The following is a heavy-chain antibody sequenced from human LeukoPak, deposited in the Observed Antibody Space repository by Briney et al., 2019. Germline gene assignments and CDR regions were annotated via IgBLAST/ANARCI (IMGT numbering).Heavy chain of an antibody. V-gene: IGHV1-8*03. CDR2: MNPNSGNT. J-gene: IGHJ3*02. Sequence: ASVKVSCKASGYTFTSYDINWVRQATGQGLEWMGWMNPNSGNTGYAQKFQGRVTITRNTSISTAYMELSSLRSEDTAVYYCAREGRKSDAFDIWGQGTMVTVPS. CDR1: GYTFTSYD. D-gene: IGHD1-14*01. CDR3: AREGRKSDAFDI.